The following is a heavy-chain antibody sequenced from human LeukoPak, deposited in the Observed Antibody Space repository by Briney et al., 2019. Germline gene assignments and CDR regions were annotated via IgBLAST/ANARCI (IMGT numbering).Heavy chain of an antibody. CDR1: GASIGGAY. J-gene: IGHJ4*02. D-gene: IGHD6-19*01. CDR3: ARARGVAMAGPPDY. V-gene: IGHV4-59*01. CDR2: PSYSGTT. Sequence: SETLSLTCTVSGASIGGAYWSWIRQTPGKGLELIGYPSYSGTTKYNPSLKSRVSISVDTSKNQFSLNLSSVIAADTAVYYCARARGVAMAGPPDYWGQGTLVTVSS.